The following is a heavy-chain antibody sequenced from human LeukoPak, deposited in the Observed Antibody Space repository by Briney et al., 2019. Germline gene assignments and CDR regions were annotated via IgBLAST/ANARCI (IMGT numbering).Heavy chain of an antibody. J-gene: IGHJ4*02. V-gene: IGHV3-74*01. Sequence: GGSLRLSCAASGFTFSSYWMHWVRQAPGKGLVWVSRINSDGSSTSYAVSVKGRFTISRDNAKNTLYLQMNSLRAEDTAVYYCARAPDSSGYYSNLDYWGQGTLVTVSS. CDR1: GFTFSSYW. CDR2: INSDGSST. D-gene: IGHD3-22*01. CDR3: ARAPDSSGYYSNLDY.